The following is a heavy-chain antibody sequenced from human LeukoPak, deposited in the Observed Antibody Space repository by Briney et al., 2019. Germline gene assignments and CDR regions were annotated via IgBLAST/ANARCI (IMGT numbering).Heavy chain of an antibody. D-gene: IGHD6-13*01. CDR1: GYTVTGHY. J-gene: IGHJ5*02. V-gene: IGHV1-2*06. Sequence: GASVKVSCKASGYTVTGHYMHWVRQAPGQGLEWMGRINPNSGGTNFAQKFQGRVTMTRDTSISTSYLELNSLRSDDTAVYYCAREVGYSSSWYGRFDPWGQGTLVTVSS. CDR2: INPNSGGT. CDR3: AREVGYSSSWYGRFDP.